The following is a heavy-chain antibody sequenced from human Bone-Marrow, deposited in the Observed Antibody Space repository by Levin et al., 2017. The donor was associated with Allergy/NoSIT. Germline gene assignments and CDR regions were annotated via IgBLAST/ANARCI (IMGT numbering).Heavy chain of an antibody. CDR2: IYHSGST. J-gene: IGHJ5*02. CDR3: ARGHRVTDMATYNWFDP. D-gene: IGHD5-18*01. V-gene: IGHV4-38-2*02. CDR1: GYSISSGYY. Sequence: PSETLSLTCTVSGYSISSGYYWGWIRQPPGKGLEWVGYIYHSGSTYYNPSLKSRVTISVDTSKNQFSLKLSSVTAADTAVYYCARGHRVTDMATYNWFDPWGQGTLVTVSS.